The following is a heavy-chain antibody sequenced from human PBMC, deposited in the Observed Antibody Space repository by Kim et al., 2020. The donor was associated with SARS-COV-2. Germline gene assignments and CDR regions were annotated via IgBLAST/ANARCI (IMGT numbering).Heavy chain of an antibody. CDR3: ASRYFDWLLPHYYYYGMDV. CDR2: ISSSGSTI. J-gene: IGHJ6*02. V-gene: IGHV3-11*04. Sequence: GGSLRLSCAASGFTFSDYYMSWIRQAPGKGLEWVSYISSSGSTIYYADSVKGRFTISRDNAKNSLYLQMNSLRAEDTAVYYCASRYFDWLLPHYYYYGMDVWGQGTTVTVSS. D-gene: IGHD3-9*01. CDR1: GFTFSDYY.